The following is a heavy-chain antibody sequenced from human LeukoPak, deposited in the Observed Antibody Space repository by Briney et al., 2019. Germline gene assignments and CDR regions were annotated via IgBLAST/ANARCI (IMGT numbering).Heavy chain of an antibody. J-gene: IGHJ4*02. Sequence: GGSLRLSCAASGFTFDDYAMHWVRQAPGKGLEWVSGISWNSGSTYYADSVKGRFTISRDNSKNTLYVQMNSPRAEDTAVYYCAKGHYYGSGSLDYWGQGTLVTVSS. D-gene: IGHD3-10*01. V-gene: IGHV3-23*01. CDR1: GFTFDDYA. CDR3: AKGHYYGSGSLDY. CDR2: ISWNSGST.